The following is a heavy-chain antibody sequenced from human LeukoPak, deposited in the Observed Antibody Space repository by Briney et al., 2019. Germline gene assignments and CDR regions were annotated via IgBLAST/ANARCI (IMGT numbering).Heavy chain of an antibody. CDR2: SKSDGSST. Sequence: GRSLRLSRSPSGFTFSYYWMHWVRQAPGNGLVWVSRSKSDGSSTNYADSVKGRFTISRDNAKNTLYLQMNSLRAEDTGVYNCARVGVTSAFDIWGQGTKVTVSS. J-gene: IGHJ3*02. CDR1: GFTFSYYW. CDR3: ARVGVTSAFDI. D-gene: IGHD1-26*01. V-gene: IGHV3-74*01.